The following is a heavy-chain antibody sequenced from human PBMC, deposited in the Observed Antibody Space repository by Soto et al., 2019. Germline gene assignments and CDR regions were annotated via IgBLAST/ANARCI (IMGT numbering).Heavy chain of an antibody. J-gene: IGHJ6*02. D-gene: IGHD1-1*01. CDR3: AREAGGLQPYGMDV. CDR1: GGSFSGYY. CDR2: INHSGST. V-gene: IGHV4-34*01. Sequence: QVQLQQWGAGLLKPSETLSLTCAVYGGSFSGYYWSWIRQPPGKGLEWIGEINHSGSTNYNPSLKSRVTISVDTSKNQFSLKLSSVTAADTAVYYCAREAGGLQPYGMDVWGQGTTVTVSS.